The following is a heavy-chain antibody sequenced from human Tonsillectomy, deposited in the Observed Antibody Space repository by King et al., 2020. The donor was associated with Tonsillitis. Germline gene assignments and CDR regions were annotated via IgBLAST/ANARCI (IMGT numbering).Heavy chain of an antibody. CDR2: IYYSGST. D-gene: IGHD3-22*01. CDR1: GGSISSGGYY. J-gene: IGHJ4*02. V-gene: IGHV4-31*03. CDR3: ARDVYYSSGYNDY. Sequence: HVQLQESGPGLVKPSQTLSLTCTVSGGSISSGGYYWSWIRQHPGKGLEWIGYIYYSGSTYYNPSLKSRVTISVDTSKNKFSLKLSSVTAADTSVYYCARDVYYSSGYNDYWGQGTLVTVSS.